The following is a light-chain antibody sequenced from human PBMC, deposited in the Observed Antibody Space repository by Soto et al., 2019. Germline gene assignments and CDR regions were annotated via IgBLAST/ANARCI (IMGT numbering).Light chain of an antibody. CDR1: ISDVGGYNF. V-gene: IGLV2-14*03. CDR2: DVS. J-gene: IGLJ1*01. CDR3: SSFTGSNYV. Sequence: QSGLTQPASVSGSPGQSITISCTGTISDVGGYNFVSWYQQYPGKAPKLMICDVSNRPSGVSNRFSGSKSGNTASLTIPGLQAEDEADYYCSSFTGSNYVFGTGTKVTVL.